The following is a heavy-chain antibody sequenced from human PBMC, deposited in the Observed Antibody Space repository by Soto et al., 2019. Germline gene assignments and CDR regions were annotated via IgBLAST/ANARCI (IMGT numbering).Heavy chain of an antibody. CDR3: AKRQGLGYCSGINCPDAFDV. D-gene: IGHD2-15*01. CDR2: IIPIFGTA. V-gene: IGHV1-69*13. J-gene: IGHJ3*01. CDR1: GGTFSRYA. Sequence: SVKVSCKASGGTFSRYAISWVRQAPGQGLEWMGGIIPIFGTANYAQKFQGRVTITADESTSTAYMELSSLRSEDTAVYYCAKRQGLGYCSGINCPDAFDVWGQGTMVTVSS.